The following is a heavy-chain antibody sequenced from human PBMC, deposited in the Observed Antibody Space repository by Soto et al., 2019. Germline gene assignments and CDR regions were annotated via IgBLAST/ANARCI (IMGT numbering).Heavy chain of an antibody. CDR2: IYYSGST. CDR1: GGSISSYY. D-gene: IGHD3-3*01. V-gene: IGHV4-59*01. J-gene: IGHJ5*02. CDR3: ARVLFGRGNWFDP. Sequence: QVQLQESGPGLVKPSETLSLTCTVSGGSISSYYWSWIRQPPGKGLELIGYIYYSGSTNYNPSLKSRVTISVDTSKNQFSLKLSSVTAADTAVYSCARVLFGRGNWFDPWGQGTLVTVSS.